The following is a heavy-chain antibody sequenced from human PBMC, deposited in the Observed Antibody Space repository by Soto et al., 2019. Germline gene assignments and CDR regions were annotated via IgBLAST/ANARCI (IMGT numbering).Heavy chain of an antibody. CDR1: GFTFSNYW. J-gene: IGHJ4*02. V-gene: IGHV3-7*01. D-gene: IGHD1-26*01. CDR2: IKQDGSEK. CDR3: ASRPPSGTYYGVFDF. Sequence: EVQLVESGGGLVQPGGSLRISCAASGFTFSNYWMTWVRQAPGKGPEWVANIKQDGSEKYYVDSVKGRFTISRDNAKNSLFLQMNSLTDKDTALYCRASRPPSGTYYGVFDFWGQGTLVTVSS.